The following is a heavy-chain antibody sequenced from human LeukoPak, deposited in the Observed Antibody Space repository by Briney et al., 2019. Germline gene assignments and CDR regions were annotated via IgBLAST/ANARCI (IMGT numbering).Heavy chain of an antibody. CDR2: ISYDGSNK. CDR1: GFTFSSYG. Sequence: GGSLRLSCAASGFTFSSYGMHWVRQAPGKGLEWVAVISYDGSNKYYADSVKGRFTISRDNSKNTLYLQMNSLRAEDTAVYYCAKGPKGSYYRFDYWGQGTLVTVSS. V-gene: IGHV3-30*18. J-gene: IGHJ4*02. D-gene: IGHD1-26*01. CDR3: AKGPKGSYYRFDY.